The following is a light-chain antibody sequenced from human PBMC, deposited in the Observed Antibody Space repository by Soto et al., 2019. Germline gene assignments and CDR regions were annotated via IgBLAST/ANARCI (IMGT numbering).Light chain of an antibody. CDR2: GAS. Sequence: EFVLTQSPCTLSLSPGERATLSCRASQSVSSSYLAWYQQRPGQAPRLLISGASSRATGIPDRFSGSGSGTEFTLTISCLQSEDFAVYYCPQYTNWTRTFSQGTKLDIK. V-gene: IGKV3-20*01. CDR1: QSVSSSY. CDR3: PQYTNWTRT. J-gene: IGKJ1*01.